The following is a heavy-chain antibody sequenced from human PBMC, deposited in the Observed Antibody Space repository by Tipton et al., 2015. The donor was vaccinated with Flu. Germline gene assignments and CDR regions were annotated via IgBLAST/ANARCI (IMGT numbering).Heavy chain of an antibody. CDR3: AKDRATVWPGDY. CDR1: GFTFSTYA. Sequence: SLRLSCAASGFTFSTYAMSWVRQAPGKGLEWVSGISDVGVNTYYADSVKGRFTISRDNSKDMLYLQMNSLRAEDTAVYYCAKDRATVWPGDYWGQGTLVTVSS. J-gene: IGHJ4*02. V-gene: IGHV3-23*01. D-gene: IGHD2/OR15-2a*01. CDR2: ISDVGVNT.